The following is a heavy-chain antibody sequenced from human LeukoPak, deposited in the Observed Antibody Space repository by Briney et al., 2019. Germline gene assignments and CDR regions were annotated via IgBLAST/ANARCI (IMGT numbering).Heavy chain of an antibody. J-gene: IGHJ4*02. CDR1: GFTFSSYG. V-gene: IGHV3-30*18. CDR2: ISYDGSNK. D-gene: IGHD6-19*01. CDR3: AKAHYSSGWYFDY. Sequence: GGSLRLSCAASGFTFSSYGMHWVRRAPGKGLEWVSVISYDGSNKYYADSVKGRFTISRDNSKNTLYLQMNSLRAEDTAVYYCAKAHYSSGWYFDYWGQGTLVTVSS.